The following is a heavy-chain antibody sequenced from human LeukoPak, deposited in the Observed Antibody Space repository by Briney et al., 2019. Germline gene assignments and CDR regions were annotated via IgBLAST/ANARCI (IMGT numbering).Heavy chain of an antibody. CDR3: AREFLAAFDI. CDR1: GGSFSGYY. Sequence: KSSETLSLTCAVYGGSFSGYYWSWIRQPPGKGLEWIGEINHSGSTNYNPSLKSRVTISVDASKNQFSLKLSSVTAADTAVYYCAREFLAAFDIWGQGTMVTVSS. CDR2: INHSGST. J-gene: IGHJ3*02. V-gene: IGHV4-34*01.